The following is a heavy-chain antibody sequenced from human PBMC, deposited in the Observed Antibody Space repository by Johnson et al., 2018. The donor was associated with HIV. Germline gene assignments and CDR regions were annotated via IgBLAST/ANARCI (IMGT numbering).Heavy chain of an antibody. Sequence: VQLVESGGGVVQPGRSLRLSCAVSGFTFSDYAIHWVRQAPGKGLEWVAVISYDGSNKYYADSVKGRFTISRDNSKNTLYLQMNSLRAEDTAVYYCARVKDPDAFDIWGQGTMVTVSS. V-gene: IGHV3-30*04. J-gene: IGHJ3*02. CDR1: GFTFSDYA. CDR2: ISYDGSNK. CDR3: ARVKDPDAFDI.